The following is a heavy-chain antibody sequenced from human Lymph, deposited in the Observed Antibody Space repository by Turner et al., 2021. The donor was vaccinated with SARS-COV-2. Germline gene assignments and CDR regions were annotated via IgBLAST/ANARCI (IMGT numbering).Heavy chain of an antibody. CDR1: GFTFSSHG. CDR3: AREGVVGATSGLDY. J-gene: IGHJ4*02. Sequence: VQLVESGGGVVQPGRSLRLSCAASGFTFSSHGMHWVRQAAGKGLEWVAVIWYDGSNKYHADSVKGRFTISRDNSKNTLYLQMNSLRAEDTAVYYCAREGVVGATSGLDYWGQGTLVTVSS. V-gene: IGHV3-33*01. CDR2: IWYDGSNK. D-gene: IGHD1-26*01.